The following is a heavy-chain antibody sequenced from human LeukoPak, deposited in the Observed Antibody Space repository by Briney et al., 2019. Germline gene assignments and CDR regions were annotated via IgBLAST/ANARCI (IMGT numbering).Heavy chain of an antibody. CDR2: ISGSGGST. CDR3: AKDYSSSRWFHY. V-gene: IGHV3-23*01. Sequence: GGSLRLSCAASGFTFSSYAMTWVRQAPGKGLEWVSAISGSGGSTYYADSVKGRFTISRDNSKNTLYLQMNSLRAEDTAVYYCAKDYSSSRWFHYWGQGTLVTVSS. D-gene: IGHD6-13*01. CDR1: GFTFSSYA. J-gene: IGHJ4*02.